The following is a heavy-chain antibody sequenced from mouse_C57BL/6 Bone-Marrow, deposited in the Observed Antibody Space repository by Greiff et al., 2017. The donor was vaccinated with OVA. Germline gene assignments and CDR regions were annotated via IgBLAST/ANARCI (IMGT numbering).Heavy chain of an antibody. J-gene: IGHJ1*03. V-gene: IGHV3-6*01. CDR3: AREDSPWYFDV. CDR1: GYSITSGYY. Sequence: VQLKESGPGLVKPSQSLSLTCSVTGYSITSGYYWNWIRQFPGNKLEWMGYISYDGSNNYNPSLKNRISITRDTSKNQFFLKLNSVTTEDTATYYCAREDSPWYFDVWGTGTTVTVSS. CDR2: ISYDGSN. D-gene: IGHD2-12*01.